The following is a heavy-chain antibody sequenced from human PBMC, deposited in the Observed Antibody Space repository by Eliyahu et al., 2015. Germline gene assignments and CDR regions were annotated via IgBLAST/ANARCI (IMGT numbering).Heavy chain of an antibody. J-gene: IGHJ5*02. V-gene: IGHV4-31*02. D-gene: IGHD6-13*01. CDR3: ARGHPKRRIVAAGGWLDP. Sequence: LEWIGYIYYTGSTYYNPSLKSRVMISVDTSKNRFSLDLSSVTAAEPALHFLARGHPKRRIVAAGGWLDPWGQGTLVTVSS. CDR2: IYYTGST.